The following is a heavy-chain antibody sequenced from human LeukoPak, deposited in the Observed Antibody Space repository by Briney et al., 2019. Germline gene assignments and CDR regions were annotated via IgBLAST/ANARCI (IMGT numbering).Heavy chain of an antibody. V-gene: IGHV3-33*01. CDR3: ARGGIGSFDL. CDR1: EFTFSYYG. J-gene: IGHJ3*01. Sequence: PGRSLRLSCAASEFTFSYYGMHWVRQAPGKGLEWVAVIWYDGSNKYYADSVKGRFTISRDNSKDTLYLQMNSLRAEDTAVYYCARGGIGSFDLWGQGTMVTVSS. CDR2: IWYDGSNK. D-gene: IGHD2-15*01.